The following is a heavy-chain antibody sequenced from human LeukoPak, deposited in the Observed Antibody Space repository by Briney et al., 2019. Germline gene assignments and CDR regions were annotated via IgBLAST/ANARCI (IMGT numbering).Heavy chain of an antibody. D-gene: IGHD6-19*01. CDR1: GFTFSDFW. CDR2: IKQDGSEK. V-gene: IGHV3-7*01. Sequence: GGSLRLSXAASGFTFSDFWMNWVRQAPGKGLEWVASIKQDGSEKYYVDSVKGRFSISRDNAKNSLHLQMNSLRAEDTAVYYCARDHTVDGLVFDYWGQGILVTVSS. CDR3: ARDHTVDGLVFDY. J-gene: IGHJ4*02.